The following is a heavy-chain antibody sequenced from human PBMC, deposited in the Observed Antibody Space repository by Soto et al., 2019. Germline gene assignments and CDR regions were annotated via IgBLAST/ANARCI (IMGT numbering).Heavy chain of an antibody. J-gene: IGHJ5*02. CDR3: ARVPYIVVVPAATPGSRVNWFDP. D-gene: IGHD2-2*01. CDR2: INHSGST. CDR1: GRSFSGSY. Sequence: SESLSLPFAVYGRSFSGSYWCWIRQPPGKGLEWIGEINHSGSTNYNPSLKSRVTISVDTSKNQFSLKLSSVTAADTAVYYCARVPYIVVVPAATPGSRVNWFDPWGQGTLVTVSS. V-gene: IGHV4-34*01.